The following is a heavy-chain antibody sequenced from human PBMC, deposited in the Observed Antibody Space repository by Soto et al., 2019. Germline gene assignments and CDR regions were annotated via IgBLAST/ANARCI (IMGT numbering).Heavy chain of an antibody. CDR3: ARGLITGSHYSGGWYYFDS. D-gene: IGHD6-19*01. CDR2: INHSGSA. Sequence: SETLSLTCAVYGESFSGYIWTWIRQTLGKGLKWIGQINHSGSASYNPSLKSRVSISVHTSNSQFSLELSSVTAADTAVYYCARGLITGSHYSGGWYYFDSWGQGTQVTVSS. V-gene: IGHV4-34*01. CDR1: GESFSGYI. J-gene: IGHJ4*02.